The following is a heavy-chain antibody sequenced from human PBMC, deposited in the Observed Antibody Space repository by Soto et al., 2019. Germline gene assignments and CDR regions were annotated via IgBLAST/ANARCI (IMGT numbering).Heavy chain of an antibody. Sequence: HEHLVQSGAEVKRPGASLKVSCKASGYSFTGYYIHWVRQAPGQGLEWMGWINPDSGATNYAQNFQGRVTLTSATSISTASMVLTSLTSDDTAVYYCARGDYGTGGYPFPYFDYWGQGTLVIVSS. CDR3: ARGDYGTGGYPFPYFDY. CDR2: INPDSGAT. J-gene: IGHJ4*02. CDR1: GYSFTGYY. V-gene: IGHV1-2*02. D-gene: IGHD2-8*02.